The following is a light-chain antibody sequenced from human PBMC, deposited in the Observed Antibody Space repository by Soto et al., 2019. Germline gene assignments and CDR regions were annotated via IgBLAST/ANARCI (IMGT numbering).Light chain of an antibody. CDR1: STDVGNYNL. V-gene: IGLV2-23*01. CDR3: CSYAGSGTYV. J-gene: IGLJ1*01. Sequence: QSVLTQPASVSGSPGQSITISCTGTSTDVGNYNLVSWYQQHPGKDPKVMIYEGTKRPAGVSNRFSGSKSGNTASLTISGLQAEDEADYYCCSYAGSGTYVFGTGTKVTVL. CDR2: EGT.